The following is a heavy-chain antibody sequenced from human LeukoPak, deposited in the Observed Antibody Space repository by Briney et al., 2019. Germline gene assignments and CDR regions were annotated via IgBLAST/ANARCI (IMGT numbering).Heavy chain of an antibody. V-gene: IGHV4-39*06. J-gene: IGHJ5*02. D-gene: IGHD4-17*01. CDR1: GGSISDNNYY. Sequence: SETLSLTCTVSGGSISDNNYYWGWIRQPPGKGLEWIGRIYYSGSPYYNPSLKSRVTISIDTSKNQFTMKLSSVTAADTAVYYCAREINPPATVTTETQFDPWGQGTLVTVSS. CDR3: AREINPPATVTTETQFDP. CDR2: IYYSGSP.